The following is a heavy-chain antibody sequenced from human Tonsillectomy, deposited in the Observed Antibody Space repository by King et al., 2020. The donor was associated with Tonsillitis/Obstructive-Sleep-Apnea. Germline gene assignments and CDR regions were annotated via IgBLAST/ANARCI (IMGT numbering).Heavy chain of an antibody. V-gene: IGHV4-59*08. CDR3: ARAIRDYGDLDS. Sequence: VQLQESGPGLVKPSETLSLTCSVSGGSISSYYWSWIRQPPGKGLEWIGDIFYSGNTNYNPSLNSRVTISVDTSKNQFSLKLSSVTAADTAVYYCARAIRDYGDLDSWGQGTLVTVSS. J-gene: IGHJ4*02. CDR2: IFYSGNT. CDR1: GGSISSYY. D-gene: IGHD4-17*01.